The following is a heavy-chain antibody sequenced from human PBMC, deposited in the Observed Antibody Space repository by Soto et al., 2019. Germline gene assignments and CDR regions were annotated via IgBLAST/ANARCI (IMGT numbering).Heavy chain of an antibody. CDR3: VRTSLVVAVATREDL. CDR2: IDSDGSRI. Sequence: EVQLVESGGGLVQPGESLRLSCAASGFSFSNYWMHWVRQAPGKGLVWVSRIDSDGSRITYADFVKSRFTISRDNAKNTVYLHMNSLTAEDTAVYYCVRTSLVVAVATREDLWGQGTLVTVSS. D-gene: IGHD2-15*01. V-gene: IGHV3-74*01. CDR1: GFSFSNYW. J-gene: IGHJ4*02.